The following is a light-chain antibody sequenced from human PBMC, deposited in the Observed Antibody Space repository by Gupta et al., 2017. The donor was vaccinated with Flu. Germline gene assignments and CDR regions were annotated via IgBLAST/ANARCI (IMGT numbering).Light chain of an antibody. CDR1: SSNIGNNY. V-gene: IGLV1-51*01. J-gene: IGLJ3*02. CDR2: DNN. Sequence: QSVLTQPPSVSAAPGQKITLSCSGSSSNIGNNYVSWYQQLPGTAPKLLIYDNNKRPSGIPDRFSGSKSGTSATLGITGLQTGDEADYYCATWDSSLSAGVFGGGTKLTV. CDR3: ATWDSSLSAGV.